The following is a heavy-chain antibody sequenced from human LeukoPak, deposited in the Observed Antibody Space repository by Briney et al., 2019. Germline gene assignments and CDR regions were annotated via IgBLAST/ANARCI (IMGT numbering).Heavy chain of an antibody. CDR3: ARTVPAVDYNYGMDV. CDR2: IYNSGGT. CDR1: GGSISSFY. Sequence: KGSEKLSLTCTVSGGSISSFYWSWTRQPPGKGLEWIGYIYNSGGTNYNPSLKSRVTISVDTSKNQFSLRLSSVTAADTAVYYCARTVPAVDYNYGMDVWGHGITVTVPS. V-gene: IGHV4-59*01. J-gene: IGHJ6*01. D-gene: IGHD2-2*01.